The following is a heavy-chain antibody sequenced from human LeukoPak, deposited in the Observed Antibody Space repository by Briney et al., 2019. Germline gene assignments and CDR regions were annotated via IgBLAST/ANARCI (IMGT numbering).Heavy chain of an antibody. Sequence: PGGSLRVSCAASGFTFSSYWMHWVRQAPGKGLVWVSRISSDGGNTVYADSVKGRFTISRDNANDTLYLQMDSLRGEDTAVYYCAREWELRGAYYMDVWGKGTTVTVSS. J-gene: IGHJ6*03. V-gene: IGHV3-74*01. CDR3: AREWELRGAYYMDV. CDR2: ISSDGGNT. D-gene: IGHD1-26*01. CDR1: GFTFSSYW.